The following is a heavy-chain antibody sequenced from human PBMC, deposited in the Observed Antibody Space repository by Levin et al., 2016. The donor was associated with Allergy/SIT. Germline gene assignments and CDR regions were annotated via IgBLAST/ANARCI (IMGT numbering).Heavy chain of an antibody. CDR1: GGSISSGGYY. V-gene: IGHV4-31*03. Sequence: SETLSLTCTVSGGSISSGGYYWSWIRQHPGKGLEWIGYIYYSGSTYYNPSLKSRVTISVDTSKNQFSLKLSSVTAADTAVYYCARSLHYDFDMPGRSYGMDVWGQGTTVTVSS. CDR2: IYYSGST. CDR3: ARSLHYDFDMPGRSYGMDV. J-gene: IGHJ6*02. D-gene: IGHD3-3*01.